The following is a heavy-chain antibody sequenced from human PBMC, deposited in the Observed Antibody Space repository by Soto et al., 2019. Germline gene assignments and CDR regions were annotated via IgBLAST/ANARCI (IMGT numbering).Heavy chain of an antibody. CDR3: ARGRVDNWNYHYYYYYMDV. CDR2: ISAYNGNT. V-gene: IGHV1-18*01. Sequence: GASVKVSCKASGYTFTSYGISWVRQAPGQGLEWMGWISAYNGNTNYAQKLQGRVTMTTDTSTSTAYMELRSLRSDDTAVYYCARGRVDNWNYHYYYYYMDVWGKGTTVTVSS. D-gene: IGHD1-7*01. J-gene: IGHJ6*03. CDR1: GYTFTSYG.